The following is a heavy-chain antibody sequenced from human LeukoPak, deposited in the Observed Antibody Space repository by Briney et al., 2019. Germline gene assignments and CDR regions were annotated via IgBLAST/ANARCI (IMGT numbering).Heavy chain of an antibody. CDR1: GYTFTSYG. D-gene: IGHD2-15*01. Sequence: ASVKVSCKASGYTFTSYGISWVRQAPGQGLEWMGWISTYSDKTNYVQRLQGRVTMTTDTSTSKAYMELRSLTSDDTAVYYCARDHCSGGNCNAYYDFWGQGALVTVSS. CDR3: ARDHCSGGNCNAYYDF. V-gene: IGHV1-18*01. J-gene: IGHJ4*02. CDR2: ISTYSDKT.